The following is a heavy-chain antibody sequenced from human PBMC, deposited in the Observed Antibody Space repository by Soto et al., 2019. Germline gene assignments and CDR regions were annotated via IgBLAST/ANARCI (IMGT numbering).Heavy chain of an antibody. CDR1: GGSISSGGYY. CDR2: IYYSGST. CDR3: ARASYYSDSFGYFLDY. D-gene: IGHD3-22*01. J-gene: IGHJ4*02. V-gene: IGHV4-31*03. Sequence: TLSLTCTVSGGSISSGGYYWSWIRQHPGKGLEWIGYIYYSGSTYYNPSLKSRVTISVDTSKNQCTLQLSSVTAADTAVYYCARASYYSDSFGYFLDYWGQGTLVTVSS.